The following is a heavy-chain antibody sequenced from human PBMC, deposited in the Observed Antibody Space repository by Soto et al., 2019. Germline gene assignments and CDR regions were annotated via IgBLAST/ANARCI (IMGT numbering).Heavy chain of an antibody. V-gene: IGHV4-61*01. Sequence: QVQLRESGPGLLKPSETLSLTCTVSDASVWSDSYFWTWIRQPPGKGLEWIAYISHTGDTNYNPSLKIRVTISIDTSRNQFSLTVTSVTVADTAVYFCARIVVGVTVDLWGQGALVTVSS. CDR3: ARIVVGVTVDL. CDR2: ISHTGDT. J-gene: IGHJ4*02. CDR1: DASVWSDSYF. D-gene: IGHD1-26*01.